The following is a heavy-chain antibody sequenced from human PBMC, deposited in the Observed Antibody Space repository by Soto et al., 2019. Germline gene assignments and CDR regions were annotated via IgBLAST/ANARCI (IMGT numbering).Heavy chain of an antibody. Sequence: ASVKVSCKASGYTFTSYGISWVRQAPGQGLEWMGWISAYNGNTNYAQKLQGRVTMTTDTSTSTAYMELRSLRSDDTAVYYCARDLRKMATGGMDVWGQGTTVTVSS. V-gene: IGHV1-18*01. CDR1: GYTFTSYG. CDR2: ISAYNGNT. D-gene: IGHD5-12*01. J-gene: IGHJ6*02. CDR3: ARDLRKMATGGMDV.